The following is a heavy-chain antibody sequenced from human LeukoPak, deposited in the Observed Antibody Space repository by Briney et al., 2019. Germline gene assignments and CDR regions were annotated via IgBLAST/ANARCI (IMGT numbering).Heavy chain of an antibody. CDR3: AKDLPHYDILTGYYTTGGTFDY. D-gene: IGHD3-9*01. J-gene: IGHJ4*02. CDR2: ISGSGGST. Sequence: GGSLRLSCAASGFTFSSYAMSWVRQAPGKGLEWVSAISGSGGSTYYADSVKGRFTISRDNSKNTLYLQMNSLRAEDTAVYYCAKDLPHYDILTGYYTTGGTFDYWGQGTLVTVSS. V-gene: IGHV3-23*01. CDR1: GFTFSSYA.